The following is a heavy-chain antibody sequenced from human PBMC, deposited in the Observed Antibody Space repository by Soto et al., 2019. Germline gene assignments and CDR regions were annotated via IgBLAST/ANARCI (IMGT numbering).Heavy chain of an antibody. CDR1: GGSISSGGYY. V-gene: IGHV4-31*03. CDR2: IYYSGST. D-gene: IGHD2-15*01. J-gene: IGHJ6*02. CDR3: ARDLGGLYYYGMDV. Sequence: PSETLSLTCTVSGGSISSGGYYWSWIRQHPGKGLEWIGYIYYSGSTYYNPSLKSRVTISVDTSKNQFSLKLSSVTAADTAVYYCARDLGGLYYYGMDVWGQGTTVTVSS.